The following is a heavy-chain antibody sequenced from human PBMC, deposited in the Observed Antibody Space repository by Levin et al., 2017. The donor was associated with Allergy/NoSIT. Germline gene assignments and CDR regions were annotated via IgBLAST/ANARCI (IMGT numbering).Heavy chain of an antibody. CDR2: INPNSGGT. D-gene: IGHD2-2*01. CDR3: APVGYCSSTSCP. J-gene: IGHJ5*02. V-gene: IGHV1-2*06. Sequence: GESLKISCKASGYTFTGYYMHWVRQAPGQGLEWMGRINPNSGGTNYAQKFQGRVTMTRDTSISTAYMELSRLRSDDTAVYYCAPVGYCSSTSCPWGQGTLVTVSS. CDR1: GYTFTGYY.